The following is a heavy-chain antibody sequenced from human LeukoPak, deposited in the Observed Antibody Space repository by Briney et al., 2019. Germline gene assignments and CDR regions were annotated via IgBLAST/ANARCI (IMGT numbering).Heavy chain of an antibody. CDR2: ISPNIGGT. D-gene: IGHD1-26*01. CDR1: GYTFAVYY. V-gene: IGHV1-2*02. J-gene: IGHJ3*02. CDR3: ARGESSDAFDI. Sequence: ASVKVSCKASGYTFAVYYTHWFRQAPGQGLEWMGWISPNIGGTTFAQKFQGRVTMTRDTSISTVYMELTRLRLDDTAVYYCARGESSDAFDIWGQGTMVTVSS.